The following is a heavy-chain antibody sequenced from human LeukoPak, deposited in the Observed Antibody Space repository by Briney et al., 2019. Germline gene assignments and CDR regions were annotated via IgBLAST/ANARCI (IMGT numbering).Heavy chain of an antibody. D-gene: IGHD4-23*01. CDR1: GFTFSSHW. CDR2: IIGDGTGR. V-gene: IGHV3-74*01. CDR3: ASSGYGGNSALPDPPGY. J-gene: IGHJ4*02. Sequence: GGSLRLSCAASGFTFSSHWMHWVRQAPGMGLVWVARIIGDGTGRNYAGSIEGRFTISRDNAKNSLYLQMNSLRAEDTAVYYCASSGYGGNSALPDPPGYWGQGTLVTVSS.